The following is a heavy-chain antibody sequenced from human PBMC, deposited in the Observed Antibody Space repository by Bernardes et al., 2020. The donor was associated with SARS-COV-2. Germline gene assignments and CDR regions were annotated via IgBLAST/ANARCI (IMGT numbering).Heavy chain of an antibody. CDR2: ISGDGRTT. CDR3: VRGPSDGHGRFEY. Sequence: VGSLRLSCAASGFTFSSYWMHWVRQAPGKGLVWFSRISGDGRTTTYADSVKGRFTISRDNARNTLYLQMNSLRDEDTAVYYCVRGPSDGHGRFEYWGQGTLGTVSS. V-gene: IGHV3-74*01. CDR1: GFTFSSYW. J-gene: IGHJ4*02.